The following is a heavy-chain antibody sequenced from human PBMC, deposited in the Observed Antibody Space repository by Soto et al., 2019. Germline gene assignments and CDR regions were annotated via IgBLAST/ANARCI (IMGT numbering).Heavy chain of an antibody. J-gene: IGHJ6*02. CDR3: ARHNGPLYVGYYYDMDV. CDR1: GDSITSAGNY. D-gene: IGHD3-16*01. Sequence: SETLSLTCTVSGDSITSAGNYWTWIRQPPGKRLEWIGNIYYSGNTNYNPSLKSRVTISVDTSKIQFSLKLSFVTAADTAVYYCARHNGPLYVGYYYDMDVWGQGTTVTVS. V-gene: IGHV4-39*01. CDR2: IYYSGNT.